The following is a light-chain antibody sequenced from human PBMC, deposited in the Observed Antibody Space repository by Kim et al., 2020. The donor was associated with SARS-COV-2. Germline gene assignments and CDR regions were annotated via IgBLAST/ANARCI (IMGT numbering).Light chain of an antibody. CDR2: GAS. V-gene: IGKV3-20*01. Sequence: EIVLTQSPGTLSLSPGERATLSCRASQSVSSSYLAWYQQKPGQAPRLLIYGASSRATGIPDRFSGSGSGTDFTLTISRLEPEDFEVYYCQHYRTSPYTFGQGTKLEI. CDR3: QHYRTSPYT. CDR1: QSVSSSY. J-gene: IGKJ2*01.